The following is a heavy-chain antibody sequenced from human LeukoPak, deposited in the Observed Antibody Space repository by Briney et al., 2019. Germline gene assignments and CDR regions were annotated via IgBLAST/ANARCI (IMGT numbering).Heavy chain of an antibody. CDR2: SRSKVNSYTT. D-gene: IGHD2-21*02. CDR1: GFTFSDHN. CDR3: AWGDAYCSGDCFSD. Sequence: GVLGLSCAASGFTFSDHNIYWIRQAPGKGLEWIGRSRSKVNSYTTDYAASVRDRFTISRDESKSSVFLQMNSLKTEDTAVYYCAWGDAYCSGDCFSDWGQGTLVTVSA. V-gene: IGHV3-72*01. J-gene: IGHJ4*02.